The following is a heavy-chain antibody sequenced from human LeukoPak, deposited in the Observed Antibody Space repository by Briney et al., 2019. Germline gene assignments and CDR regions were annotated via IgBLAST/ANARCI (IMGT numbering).Heavy chain of an antibody. V-gene: IGHV4-39*07. J-gene: IGHJ6*03. D-gene: IGHD2-2*01. CDR2: SYYSGST. CDR1: GGSISSSSYY. Sequence: PSETLSLTCTVSGGSISSSSYYWGWIRQPPGKGLECIGSSYYSGSTYYNPSLKRLVIISVNTYKNQFSLKLSSVIAADTAVYYCARTTEGYCSSASCFGFSYSYYMDVWGKGTTVTISS. CDR3: ARTTEGYCSSASCFGFSYSYYMDV.